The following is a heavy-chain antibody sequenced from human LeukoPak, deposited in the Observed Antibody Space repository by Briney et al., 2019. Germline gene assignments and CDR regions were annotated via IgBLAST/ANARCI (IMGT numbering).Heavy chain of an antibody. J-gene: IGHJ4*02. Sequence: TGGSLRLSCAASGFTFSSYAMSWVRQAPGKGLEWVSAISGSGGNTYYADSVKGRFTISRDNSKNTLYLQMNSLRAEDMAVYYCAKDEGRIVVVPAAIDYWGQGTLVTVSS. D-gene: IGHD2-2*01. CDR1: GFTFSSYA. V-gene: IGHV3-23*01. CDR3: AKDEGRIVVVPAAIDY. CDR2: ISGSGGNT.